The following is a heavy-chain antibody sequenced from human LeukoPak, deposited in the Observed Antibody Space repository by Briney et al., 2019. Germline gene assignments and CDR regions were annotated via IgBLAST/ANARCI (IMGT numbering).Heavy chain of an antibody. CDR3: AKWFRGSGSDRFYDK. Sequence: GGSLRLSWAASGFAFIAVDWVRQAPGMGLEWVSTINSVDDTYYSESVRGRFTVSRDKSKNTVYLHMNSLRAEDTAVYHCAKWFRGSGSDRFYDKWGQGTLVTVSS. CDR1: GFAFIA. J-gene: IGHJ4*02. V-gene: IGHV3-23*01. D-gene: IGHD3-10*01. CDR2: INSVDDT.